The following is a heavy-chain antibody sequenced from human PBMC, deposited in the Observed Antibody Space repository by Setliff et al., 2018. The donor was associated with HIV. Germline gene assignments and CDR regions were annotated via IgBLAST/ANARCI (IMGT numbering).Heavy chain of an antibody. J-gene: IGHJ6*03. CDR3: ARGAWYSSGWYSSRYMDV. Sequence: GASVKVSCKASGYTFKSNDINWVRQATGQGLEWMGWMNPNSGNTGYAQKFQGRVTMTRDTSISTAYMELSSLRSDDTAVYYCARGAWYSSGWYSSRYMDVWGKGTTVTV. V-gene: IGHV1-8*02. D-gene: IGHD6-19*01. CDR2: MNPNSGNT. CDR1: GYTFKSND.